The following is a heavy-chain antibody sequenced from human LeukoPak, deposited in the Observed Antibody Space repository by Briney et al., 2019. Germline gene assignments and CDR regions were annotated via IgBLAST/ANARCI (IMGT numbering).Heavy chain of an antibody. CDR2: ISWNSGSI. Sequence: GRSLRLSCAASGFTFDDYAMHWVRQAPGKGLEWVSGISWNSGSIGYADSVKGRFTISRDNAKNSLYLQMNSLRAEDTALYYCAKDPSGSYYPPYYYYGMDVWGQGTTVTVSS. V-gene: IGHV3-9*01. D-gene: IGHD3-10*01. J-gene: IGHJ6*02. CDR1: GFTFDDYA. CDR3: AKDPSGSYYPPYYYYGMDV.